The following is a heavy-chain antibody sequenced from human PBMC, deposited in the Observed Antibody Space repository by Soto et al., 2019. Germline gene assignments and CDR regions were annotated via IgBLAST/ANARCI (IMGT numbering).Heavy chain of an antibody. D-gene: IGHD2-2*01. CDR3: ARDLSPAATNYYGMDV. V-gene: IGHV3-21*01. J-gene: IGHJ6*02. CDR2: ISSSSSYI. CDR1: GLTFSSYS. Sequence: PGGSLRLSCAASGLTFSSYSMNWVRQAPGKGLEWVSSISSSSSYIYYADSVKGRFTISRDNAKNSLYLQMNSLRAEDTAVYYCARDLSPAATNYYGMDVWGQGTTVTVSS.